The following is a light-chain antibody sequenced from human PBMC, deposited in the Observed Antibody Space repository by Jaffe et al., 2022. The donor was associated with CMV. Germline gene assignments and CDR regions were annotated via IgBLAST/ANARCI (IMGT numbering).Light chain of an antibody. CDR3: QQYNGYPYT. J-gene: IGKJ2*01. CDR2: RAS. Sequence: DILMTQSPSTLSASVGDRVTITCRASQTISTWLAWYQQKPGKAPKLLTYRASTLESGVPSRFSASGSGTEFTLTISSLQPDDFATYYCQQYNGYPYTFGQGTRLEIK. V-gene: IGKV1-5*03. CDR1: QTISTW.